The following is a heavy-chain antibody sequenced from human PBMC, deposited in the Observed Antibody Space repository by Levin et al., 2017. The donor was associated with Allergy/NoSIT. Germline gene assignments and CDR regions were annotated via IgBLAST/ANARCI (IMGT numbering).Heavy chain of an antibody. D-gene: IGHD1-7*01. CDR3: AKCPDYHLHYTGTTFDS. CDR2: ISGSGDTT. CDR1: TFKNYA. Sequence: GGSLRLSCAFTFKNYAMSWVRQAPGKGLEWVSSISGSGDTTYYSDSVKGRFTISRDKTENTFYLQMTNLRAEDTAVYYCAKCPDYHLHYTGTTFDSWGQGTLVTVSS. V-gene: IGHV3-23*01. J-gene: IGHJ5*01.